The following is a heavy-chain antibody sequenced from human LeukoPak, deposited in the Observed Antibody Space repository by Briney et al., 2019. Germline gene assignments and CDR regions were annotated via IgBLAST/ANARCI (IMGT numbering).Heavy chain of an antibody. CDR3: AKDKWGGDYEYTWFDP. J-gene: IGHJ5*02. CDR2: ISWNSGSI. CDR1: GFTFDDYA. D-gene: IGHD4-17*01. V-gene: IGHV3-9*01. Sequence: PGRSLRLSCAASGFTFDDYAMHWVRQAPGKGPEWVSGISWNSGSIGYADPVKGRFTISRDNAKNSLYLQMNSLRAEDTALYYCAKDKWGGDYEYTWFDPWGQGTLVTVSS.